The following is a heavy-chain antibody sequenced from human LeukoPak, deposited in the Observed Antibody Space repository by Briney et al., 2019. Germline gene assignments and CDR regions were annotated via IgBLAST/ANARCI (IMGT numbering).Heavy chain of an antibody. CDR1: GFTVSTNY. J-gene: IGHJ4*02. V-gene: IGHV3-21*01. CDR2: ITSSSAYI. Sequence: PGGSLRLSCAASGFTVSTNYMSWVRQAPGKGLEWVSSITSSSAYIYYPDSLKGRFTISRDNAKNSLFLQMNSLRAEDTAVYYCVRDLGAPTDYWGQGTLVTVSS. CDR3: VRDLGAPTDY.